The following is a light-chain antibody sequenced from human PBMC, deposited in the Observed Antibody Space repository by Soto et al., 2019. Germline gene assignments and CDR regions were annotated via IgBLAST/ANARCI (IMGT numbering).Light chain of an antibody. CDR3: QQRSNWPGVT. Sequence: EIVLTQSPATLSLSPGERATLSCRASQSVITYLAWYQQKPGQAPRLLIYDASNRATGIPARFSGSGSGTDFTLTISSLEPEDFAVYYCQQRSNWPGVTFGPGTKVDIK. CDR1: QSVITY. V-gene: IGKV3-11*01. CDR2: DAS. J-gene: IGKJ3*01.